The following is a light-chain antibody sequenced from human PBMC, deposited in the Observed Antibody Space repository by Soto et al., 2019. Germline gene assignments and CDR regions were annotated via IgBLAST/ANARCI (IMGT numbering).Light chain of an antibody. Sequence: VLTRSPGTLSSSPHEKATLSPRPSQSVSSNDLAWYQQKPGQAPRLLIYGAFSRETGISDRFSGSGSGTDFTLSISRLEAEDFAIYYCQQHNSWLITFGQGTKVDIK. CDR2: GAF. CDR3: QQHNSWLIT. CDR1: QSVSSND. J-gene: IGKJ1*01. V-gene: IGKV3D-20*02.